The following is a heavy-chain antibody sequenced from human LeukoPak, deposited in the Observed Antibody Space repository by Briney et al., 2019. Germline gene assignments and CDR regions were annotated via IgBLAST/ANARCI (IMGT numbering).Heavy chain of an antibody. Sequence: GGSLRLSCAASGFTFRKYAMTWVRQAPGKGLEWVSGINDSGSSTYYTDSVKGRFTISRDNAKNTVYLQMNSLKTEDTAVYYCTTDSPLIYYDSGGSQLSLNPWGQGTLVTVSS. D-gene: IGHD3-22*01. J-gene: IGHJ5*02. V-gene: IGHV3-23*01. CDR3: TTDSPLIYYDSGGSQLSLNP. CDR1: GFTFRKYA. CDR2: INDSGSST.